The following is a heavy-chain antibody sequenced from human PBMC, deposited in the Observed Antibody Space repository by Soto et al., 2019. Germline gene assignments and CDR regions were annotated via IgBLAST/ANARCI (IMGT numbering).Heavy chain of an antibody. D-gene: IGHD3-3*01. CDR3: ARGDFWSGYASKIDY. J-gene: IGHJ4*02. CDR2: ISYDGSKK. CDR1: GFTFSSYA. V-gene: IGHV3-30*04. Sequence: LRLSCAASGFTFSSYAMNWVRQAPGKGLEWVAVISYDGSKKYYADSVKGRFTISRDTSKNTQYLQMNSLRAEDTAVYYCARGDFWSGYASKIDYWGQGTLVTVSS.